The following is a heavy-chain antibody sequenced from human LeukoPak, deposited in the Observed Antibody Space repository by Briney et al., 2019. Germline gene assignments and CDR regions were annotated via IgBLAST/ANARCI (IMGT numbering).Heavy chain of an antibody. CDR2: INHSGST. CDR3: ARGRKAAAGTGRVDY. D-gene: IGHD6-13*01. J-gene: IGHJ4*02. Sequence: SETLSLTCAVYGGSFSGYYWSWIRPPPGKGLEWIGEINHSGSTSYNPSLKSRVTISVDTSKNQFSLKLSSVTAADTAVYYCARGRKAAAGTGRVDYWGQGTLVTVSS. CDR1: GGSFSGYY. V-gene: IGHV4-34*01.